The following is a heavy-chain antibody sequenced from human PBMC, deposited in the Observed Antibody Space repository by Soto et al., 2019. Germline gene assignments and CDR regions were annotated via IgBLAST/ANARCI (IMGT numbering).Heavy chain of an antibody. J-gene: IGHJ4*02. CDR2: ISYDGSNK. Sequence: QVQLVESGGGVVQPGRSLRLSCAASGFTFSSYAMHWVRQAPGKGLDWVAVISYDGSNKYYADSVKGRFTISRDNSKNTLFLQMNSLRAEDTAVYYCARVGRLHYFDYWGQGTLVTVSS. V-gene: IGHV3-30-3*01. D-gene: IGHD4-17*01. CDR1: GFTFSSYA. CDR3: ARVGRLHYFDY.